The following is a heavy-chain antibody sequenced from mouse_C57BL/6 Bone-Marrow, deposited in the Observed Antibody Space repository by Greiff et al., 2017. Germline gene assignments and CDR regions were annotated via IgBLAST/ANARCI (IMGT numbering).Heavy chain of an antibody. V-gene: IGHV1-74*01. Sequence: VQLQQPGAELVKPGASVKVSCKASGYTFTSYWMHWVKQRPGQGLEWIGRIHPSDSDTNYNQKFKGKATLTVDKSSSTAYMQLSSLTSEDSAVYYWAMESLITTVVAEYFDVWGTGTTVTVSS. J-gene: IGHJ1*03. CDR2: IHPSDSDT. CDR1: GYTFTSYW. CDR3: AMESLITTVVAEYFDV. D-gene: IGHD1-1*01.